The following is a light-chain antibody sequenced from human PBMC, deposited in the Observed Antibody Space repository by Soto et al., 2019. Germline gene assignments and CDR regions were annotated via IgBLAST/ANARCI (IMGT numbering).Light chain of an antibody. CDR2: EGS. CDR1: SSDVGSYNL. Sequence: QSALTQPASVSGSPGQSITISCTGTSSDVGSYNLVSWYQQHPGKAPKLIIYEGSKRPSGVSNRFSGSKSGNTASLTISGLQSEHEADYYCCSYAGSSTVVFGEGTQLTVL. CDR3: CSYAGSSTVV. V-gene: IGLV2-23*01. J-gene: IGLJ2*01.